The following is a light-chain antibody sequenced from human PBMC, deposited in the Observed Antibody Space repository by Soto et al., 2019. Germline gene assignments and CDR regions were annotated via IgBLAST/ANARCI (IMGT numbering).Light chain of an antibody. CDR3: QHYGNSPT. CDR2: GAS. Sequence: EIVLTQSPGTLSLSPGDGATLSCRASQSVSSGDLAWYQQKPGQAPRLLIYGASRRATGIPDRFSGSGSGTDFTLSISRLEPEDFAVYWCQHYGNSPTFGQGTKVQIK. CDR1: QSVSSGD. J-gene: IGKJ1*01. V-gene: IGKV3-20*01.